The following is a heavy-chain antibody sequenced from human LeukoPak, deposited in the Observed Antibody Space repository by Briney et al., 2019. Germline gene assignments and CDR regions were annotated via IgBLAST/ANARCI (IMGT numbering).Heavy chain of an antibody. J-gene: IGHJ4*02. CDR3: ARFIGYCSSTSCLAGDSYYFDY. CDR1: GDSISSSNW. CDR2: IYHSGRT. V-gene: IGHV4-4*02. D-gene: IGHD2-2*01. Sequence: PSGILSLTCGVSGDSISSSNWWGWVRQPPGKGLEWIGEIYHSGRTNYNPSLKSRVTISVDTSKNQFSLKLSSVTAADTAVYYCARFIGYCSSTSCLAGDSYYFDYWGQGTLVTVSS.